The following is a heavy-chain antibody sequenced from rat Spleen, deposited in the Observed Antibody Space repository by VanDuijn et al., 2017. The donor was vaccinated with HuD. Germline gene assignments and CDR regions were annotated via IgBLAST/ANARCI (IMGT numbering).Heavy chain of an antibody. Sequence: QVQLKESGPGLVQPSQTLSLTCTVSGFSLTSYHVSWVRQPPGKGLEWMGVMWSGGSTDYNSALKSRLSISRDTSKNQVFLKMNSLQSEDTTTYYCARERLDVMDAWGQGVMVTVSS. CDR1: GFSLTSYH. V-gene: IGHV2-45*01. D-gene: IGHD1-12*01. CDR3: ARERLDVMDA. CDR2: MWSGGST. J-gene: IGHJ2*01.